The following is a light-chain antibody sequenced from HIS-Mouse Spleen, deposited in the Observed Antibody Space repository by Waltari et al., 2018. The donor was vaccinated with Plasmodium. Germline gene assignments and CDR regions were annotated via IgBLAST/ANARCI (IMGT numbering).Light chain of an antibody. Sequence: EIVLTQSPGTLSLSPGEGATLSCRASQSVSSSYLAWYQQKPGQAPRLLLYGASSRATGIPDRFSGSGSGTDFTLTISRLEPEDFAVYYCQQYGSSGTFGQGTKVEIK. CDR1: QSVSSSY. V-gene: IGKV3-20*01. CDR2: GAS. CDR3: QQYGSSGT. J-gene: IGKJ1*01.